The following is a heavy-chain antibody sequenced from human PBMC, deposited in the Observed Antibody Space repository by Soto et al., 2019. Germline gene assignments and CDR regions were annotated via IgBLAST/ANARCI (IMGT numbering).Heavy chain of an antibody. CDR1: GYTFTSYD. Sequence: GASVKVSCKASGYTFTSYDINWVRQATGQGLEWMGWMNPNSGNTGYAQKLQGRVTMTTDSSTSTAYMELRSLRSDDTALYYCARFDYTKYLFDFWGQGTLVTVSS. V-gene: IGHV1-8*01. CDR2: MNPNSGNT. J-gene: IGHJ4*02. CDR3: ARFDYTKYLFDF. D-gene: IGHD3-9*01.